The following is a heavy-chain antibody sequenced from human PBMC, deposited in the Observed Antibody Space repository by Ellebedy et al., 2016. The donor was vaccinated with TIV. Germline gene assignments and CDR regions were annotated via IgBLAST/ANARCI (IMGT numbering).Heavy chain of an antibody. D-gene: IGHD3-22*01. Sequence: GSLRLXXAVYGGSFSGYYWSWIRQPPGKGLEWIGEINHSGSTNYNPSLKSRVTISVDTSKNQFSLKLSSVTAADTAVYYCARGRGTADSSGYHDYWGQGTLVTVSS. V-gene: IGHV4-34*01. CDR1: GGSFSGYY. CDR2: INHSGST. J-gene: IGHJ4*02. CDR3: ARGRGTADSSGYHDY.